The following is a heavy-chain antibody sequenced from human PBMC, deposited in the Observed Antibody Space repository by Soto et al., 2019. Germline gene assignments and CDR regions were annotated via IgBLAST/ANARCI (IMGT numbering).Heavy chain of an antibody. V-gene: IGHV4-31*03. CDR2: IYYSGST. D-gene: IGHD2-2*01. J-gene: IGHJ6*02. CDR3: ARERIVVVPAAIPSVYYYGMDV. Sequence: SETLSLSCTVAGGSISSGGYYWSWIRQYSGKGLEWIGYIYYSGSTYYNPSLKSRVTISVDTSKNQFSLKLSSVTAADTAVYYCARERIVVVPAAIPSVYYYGMDVWGQGTTVTVSS. CDR1: GGSISSGGYY.